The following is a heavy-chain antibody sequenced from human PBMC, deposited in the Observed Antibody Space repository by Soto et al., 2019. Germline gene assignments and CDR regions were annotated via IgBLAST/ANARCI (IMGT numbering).Heavy chain of an antibody. CDR1: GFALIYIGEV. V-gene: IGHV2-5*02. Sequence: ITLKESGPTLVKPTQTLTLTCTFSGFALIYIGEVVGWIRQPPGKALELLALVYCDADKRSNPSLRSGLAIPQETSKSQVVLTLTNTDPAHTATYYCVQIRCIADCITFYSSHAYYGLDLWGQLTTVTVSS. CDR2: VYCDADK. D-gene: IGHD3-16*01. CDR3: VQIRCIADCITFYSSHAYYGLDL. J-gene: IGHJ6*01.